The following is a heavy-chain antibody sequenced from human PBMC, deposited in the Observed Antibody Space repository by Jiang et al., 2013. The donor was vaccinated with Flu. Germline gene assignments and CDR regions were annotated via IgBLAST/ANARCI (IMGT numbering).Heavy chain of an antibody. CDR1: GFTFSDFY. V-gene: IGHV3-11*06. CDR3: ARERASSGWTSSGMDV. CDR2: ISSSGSYT. Sequence: QLLESGGGLVKPGGSLRLSCAASGFTFSDFYMSWIRQAPGKGLEWVSYISSSGSYTNHADSVKGRFTISRDNTKNSLYLQMNSLRAEDTAVYYCARERASSGWTSSGMDVWGQGTTVTVSS. D-gene: IGHD6-19*01. J-gene: IGHJ6*02.